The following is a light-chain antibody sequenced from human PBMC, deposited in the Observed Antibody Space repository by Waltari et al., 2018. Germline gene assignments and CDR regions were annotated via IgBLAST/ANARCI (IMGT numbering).Light chain of an antibody. CDR1: QSVSSG. CDR2: GSS. CDR3: QQYSSAPWT. Sequence: DIQMTQSPPSLSASEGDRVTITCRASQSVSSGVAWYQQKPGKAPQLLIYGSSSLKSGFPSRFSGTGSGTDFTLTISSLQPEDFATYSCQQYSSAPWTFGQGTKVEF. J-gene: IGKJ1*01. V-gene: IGKV1-5*01.